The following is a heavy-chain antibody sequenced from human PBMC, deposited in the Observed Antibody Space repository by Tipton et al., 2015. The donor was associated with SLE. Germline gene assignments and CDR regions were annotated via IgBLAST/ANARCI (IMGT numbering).Heavy chain of an antibody. CDR1: GGSISSYY. Sequence: TLSLTCTVSGGSISSYYWSWIRQPPGKGLEWIGYIYYSGSTNYNPSLKSRVTISVDTSKNQFSLKLSSVTAADTAVYYCARGAVLIQDNSWFDPWGQGTLVTDSS. CDR3: ARGAVLIQDNSWFDP. V-gene: IGHV4-59*01. D-gene: IGHD2-21*01. J-gene: IGHJ5*02. CDR2: IYYSGST.